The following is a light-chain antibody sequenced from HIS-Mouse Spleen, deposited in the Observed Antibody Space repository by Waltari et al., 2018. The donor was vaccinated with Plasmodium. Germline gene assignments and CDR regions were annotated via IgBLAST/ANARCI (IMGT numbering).Light chain of an antibody. V-gene: IGKV3-15*01. CDR2: VAS. CDR1: QSVSSN. CDR3: QQYNNWPAWT. J-gene: IGKJ1*01. Sequence: EIVMTQSPATLSVSPGERATLSCRASQSVSSNLAWYQQKPGQAPRLLIYVASTRATGIPAMFSGSGSGTEFTLTISSLQSEDFAVYYCQQYNNWPAWTLGQGTKVEIK.